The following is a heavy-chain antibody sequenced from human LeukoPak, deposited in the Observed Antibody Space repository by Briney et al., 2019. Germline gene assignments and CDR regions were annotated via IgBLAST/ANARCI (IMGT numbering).Heavy chain of an antibody. CDR1: GGSFSGYY. CDR3: ARVRYSGSYYFVYYFDY. CDR2: INHSGST. Sequence: KTSETLSLTCAVYGGSFSGYYWSRIRQPPGKGLEWIGEINHSGSTNYNPSLKSRVTISVDTSKNQFSLKLSSVTAADTAVYYCARVRYSGSYYFVYYFDYWGQGTLVTVSS. D-gene: IGHD1-26*01. J-gene: IGHJ4*02. V-gene: IGHV4-34*01.